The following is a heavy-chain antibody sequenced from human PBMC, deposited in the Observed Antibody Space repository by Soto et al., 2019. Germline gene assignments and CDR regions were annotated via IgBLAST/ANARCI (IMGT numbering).Heavy chain of an antibody. J-gene: IGHJ6*02. CDR3: AKGGGEDYYYGMDV. Sequence: PGGSLRLSCAASGFTFSSYGMHWVRQAPGKGLEWVAVISYDGSNKYYADSVKGQFTISRDNSKNTLYLQMNSLRAEDTAVYYCAKGGGEDYYYGMDVWGQGTTVTVSS. D-gene: IGHD3-16*01. V-gene: IGHV3-30*18. CDR2: ISYDGSNK. CDR1: GFTFSSYG.